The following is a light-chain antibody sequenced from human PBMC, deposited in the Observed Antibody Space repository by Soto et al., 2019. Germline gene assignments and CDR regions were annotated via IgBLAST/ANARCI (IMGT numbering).Light chain of an antibody. V-gene: IGKV3-15*01. CDR1: QNINSV. Sequence: RVMTQSPATLSVSPGERATLSCRASQNINSVLAWYQQRPGKAPRLLIYGASTRATGIPARFSGSGSGTEFTLTISSLQSEDFAVYYCQQYNNWPITFGQGTRLEIK. J-gene: IGKJ5*01. CDR3: QQYNNWPIT. CDR2: GAS.